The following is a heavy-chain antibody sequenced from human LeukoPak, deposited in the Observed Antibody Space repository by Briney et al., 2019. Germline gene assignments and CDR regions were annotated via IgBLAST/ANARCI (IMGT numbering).Heavy chain of an antibody. D-gene: IGHD3-10*01. CDR3: ARAGSGTYLSWGDT. CDR2: IYHSGST. V-gene: IGHV4-38-2*02. J-gene: IGHJ5*02. CDR1: GYSIGSGFY. Sequence: SETLSLTCNVSGYSIGSGFYWGWIRQFHGKGLQWIGSIYHSGSTYYNPSLRSRVTISLDTSKNQFSLKLTSVTAADTAVYFCARAGSGTYLSWGDTWGQGTLVTVSS.